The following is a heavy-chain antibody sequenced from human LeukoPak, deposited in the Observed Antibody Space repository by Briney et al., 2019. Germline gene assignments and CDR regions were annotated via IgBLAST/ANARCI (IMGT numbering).Heavy chain of an antibody. V-gene: IGHV3-49*04. Sequence: PGGSLRLSCAASGVTFTTFWMNWVRQAPGKGLEWVGFIRGKGSGGSTEYAASVKGRFTISRDDSRSMAYLQMDGLRTEDTAVYYCTRERDYTDEYWGQGTLVTVSS. CDR1: GVTFTTFW. J-gene: IGHJ4*02. CDR3: TRERDYTDEY. D-gene: IGHD4-11*01. CDR2: IRGKGSGGST.